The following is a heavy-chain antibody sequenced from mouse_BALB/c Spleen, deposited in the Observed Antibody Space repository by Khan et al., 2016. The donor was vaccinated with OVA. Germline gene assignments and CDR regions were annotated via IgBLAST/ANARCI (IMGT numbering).Heavy chain of an antibody. CDR2: IYPGSGNT. CDR1: GYTFTDYY. CDR3: ARGVYYGNSLFDY. J-gene: IGHJ2*01. V-gene: IGHV1-84*02. Sequence: QIQLVQSGPELVKPGASVKISCKASGYTFTDYYINWVKQKPGQGLEWIGWIYPGSGNTKYNEKFKGMATLTVDTSSSTAYMQLSSLTSEDTAVYFCARGVYYGNSLFDYWGQGTTLTVSS. D-gene: IGHD1-1*01.